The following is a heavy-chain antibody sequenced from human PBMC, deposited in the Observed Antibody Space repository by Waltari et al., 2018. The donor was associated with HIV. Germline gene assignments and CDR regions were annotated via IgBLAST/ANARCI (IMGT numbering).Heavy chain of an antibody. V-gene: IGHV7-4-1*02. CDR3: ARDLVRGVWDY. D-gene: IGHD3-10*01. CDR1: GYTFTSSA. J-gene: IGHJ4*02. Sequence: QMQLVHSGSELKKPGASVKVSCKASGYTFTSSAMNWVRQAPGQGLEWMGRSKTNRGKPRYAQGCTGRFVLSLDTSVRKAYLQISSLKAEDTAVYYWARDLVRGVWDYWVQGTLCTVSS. CDR2: SKTNRGKP.